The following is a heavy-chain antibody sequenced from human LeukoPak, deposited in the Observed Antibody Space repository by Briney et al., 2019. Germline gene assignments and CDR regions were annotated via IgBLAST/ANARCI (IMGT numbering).Heavy chain of an antibody. CDR2: ISYNGSNK. Sequence: GGSLRLSCAASGFTFSSYAMHWVRQAPGKGLEWVAVISYNGSNKYYADSVKGRFTISRDNSKNTLYLQMNSLRAEDTAVYYCARDLSMATTPWGFDYWGQGTLVTVSS. D-gene: IGHD5-24*01. J-gene: IGHJ4*02. CDR1: GFTFSSYA. CDR3: ARDLSMATTPWGFDY. V-gene: IGHV3-30-3*01.